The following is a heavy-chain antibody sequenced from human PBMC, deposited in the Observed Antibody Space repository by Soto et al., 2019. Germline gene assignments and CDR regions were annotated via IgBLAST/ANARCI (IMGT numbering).Heavy chain of an antibody. Sequence: SETLSLTCTVSGVSIRSYYWSWIRQSPGKGLEWIGYVYNGGNTNYNPSLKSRVSFSLDTSKNQFSLKLRSVTAADTAVYYCARTEYGDLYYFDYWGQGTLVTVSS. CDR2: VYNGGNT. J-gene: IGHJ4*02. V-gene: IGHV4-59*01. D-gene: IGHD4-17*01. CDR3: ARTEYGDLYYFDY. CDR1: GVSIRSYY.